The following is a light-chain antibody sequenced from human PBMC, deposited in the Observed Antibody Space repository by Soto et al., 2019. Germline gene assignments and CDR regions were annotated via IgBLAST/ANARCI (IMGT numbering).Light chain of an antibody. CDR3: AAWDDRLSSWL. CDR1: SSNIGSNY. Sequence: QSVLTQPPSASGTPGQRVTISCSGASSNIGSNYVYWYQQLPGMAPKLVIYRNNQRPSGVPDRFSGSKSGTSASLAISGLRSEDELHYSCAAWDDRLSSWLFGGGTKLTVL. CDR2: RNN. V-gene: IGLV1-47*01. J-gene: IGLJ2*01.